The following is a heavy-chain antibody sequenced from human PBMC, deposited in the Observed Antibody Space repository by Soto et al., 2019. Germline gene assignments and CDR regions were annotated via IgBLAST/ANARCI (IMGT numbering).Heavy chain of an antibody. D-gene: IGHD2-2*01. J-gene: IGHJ6*03. V-gene: IGHV1-69*02. CDR1: GGTFSSYT. CDR2: IIPILGIA. CDR3: ASPYCSSTSCYGRYYMDV. Sequence: ASVKVSCKASGGTFSSYTISWVRQAPGQGLEWMGRIIPILGIANYAQKFQGRVTITADKSTSTAYMELSSLRSEDTAVYYCASPYCSSTSCYGRYYMDVWGKGTTVTVSS.